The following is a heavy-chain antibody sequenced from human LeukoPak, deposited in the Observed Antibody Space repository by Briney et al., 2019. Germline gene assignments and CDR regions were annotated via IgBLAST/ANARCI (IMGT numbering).Heavy chain of an antibody. D-gene: IGHD1-1*01. V-gene: IGHV3-48*03. CDR3: ARKTFGTVYFDY. Sequence: RTGGSLRLSCAASGFTFSTYEMNWLRQAPGKGLEWISYISPGGGDTIYYADSVKGRFIISRDNAKNSVYLQMKSLRGEDTAVYYCARKTFGTVYFDYWGQGNLVTVSS. CDR1: GFTFSTYE. CDR2: ISPGGGDTI. J-gene: IGHJ4*02.